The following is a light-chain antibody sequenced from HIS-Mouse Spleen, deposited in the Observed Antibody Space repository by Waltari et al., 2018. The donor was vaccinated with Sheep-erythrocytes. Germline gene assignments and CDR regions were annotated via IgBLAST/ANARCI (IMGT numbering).Light chain of an antibody. V-gene: IGLV2-23*01. J-gene: IGLJ3*02. Sequence: QSALTQPASVSGPPGQSITISCTGTSSDVGSYNLVSWYQQHPGKAPKLMSYEGSKRPSVVSNRFSGSKSGNTASLTISGLQAEDEADYYCCSYAGSSTWVFGGGTKLTVL. CDR2: EGS. CDR3: CSYAGSSTWV. CDR1: SSDVGSYNL.